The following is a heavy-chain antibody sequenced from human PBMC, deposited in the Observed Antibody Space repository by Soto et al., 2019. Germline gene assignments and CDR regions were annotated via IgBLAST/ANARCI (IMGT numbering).Heavy chain of an antibody. CDR3: XXXXXXRSSSIWFDP. V-gene: IGHV3-15*01. CDR2: IKSKTDGXAI. J-gene: IGHJ5*02. Sequence: EVQLVESGGGLVKPGGSLRLSCAASGFPFINAWMTWVRQAPGKGLEWVGRIKSKTDGXAIDYGAPVKNRFTISRDDSXXXXXXXXXXXXXXXXXXXXXXXXXXXRSSSIWFDPWGQGTLVTVSS. CDR1: GFPFINAW. D-gene: IGHD6-6*01.